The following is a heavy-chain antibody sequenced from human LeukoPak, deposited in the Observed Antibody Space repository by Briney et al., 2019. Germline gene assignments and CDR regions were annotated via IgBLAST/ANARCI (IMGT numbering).Heavy chain of an antibody. V-gene: IGHV3-30*04. CDR3: AKSARSSGRGWFDP. J-gene: IGHJ5*02. Sequence: GGSLRLSCAASGFTFSSYAMHWVRQAPGKGLEWVAVISYDGSNKYYADSVKGRFTISRDNSKNTLYLQMNSLRAEDTAVYYCAKSARSSGRGWFDPWGQGTLVTVSS. D-gene: IGHD3-22*01. CDR1: GFTFSSYA. CDR2: ISYDGSNK.